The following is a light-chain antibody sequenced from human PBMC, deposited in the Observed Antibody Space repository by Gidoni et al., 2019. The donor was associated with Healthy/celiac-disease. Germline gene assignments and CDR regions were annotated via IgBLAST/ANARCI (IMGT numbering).Light chain of an antibody. V-gene: IGKV3-15*01. CDR1: QSVSSN. Sequence: EIVMTQSPATLSVSPGERATLSCRASQSVSSNLAWYQQKPGQAPRLLICGASTRATGIPARFSGSGSGTEVTLTISSLQSEDFAVYYCQQYNNWPPWTFGQXTKVEIK. CDR3: QQYNNWPPWT. J-gene: IGKJ1*01. CDR2: GAS.